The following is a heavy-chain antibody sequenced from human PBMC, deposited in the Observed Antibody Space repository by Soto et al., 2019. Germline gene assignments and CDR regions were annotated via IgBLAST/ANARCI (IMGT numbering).Heavy chain of an antibody. CDR1: GFTFSSYA. D-gene: IGHD3-10*01. CDR2: ISYDGSNK. V-gene: IGHV3-30-3*01. J-gene: IGHJ4*02. Sequence: QVQLVESGGGVVQPGRSLRLSCAASGFTFSSYAMHWVRQAPGKGLEWVAVISYDGSNKYYADSVKGRFTISRDNSKNTRYLQMNSLRAEDTAVYYCARELMVRGVIYGVLDYWGQGTLVTVSS. CDR3: ARELMVRGVIYGVLDY.